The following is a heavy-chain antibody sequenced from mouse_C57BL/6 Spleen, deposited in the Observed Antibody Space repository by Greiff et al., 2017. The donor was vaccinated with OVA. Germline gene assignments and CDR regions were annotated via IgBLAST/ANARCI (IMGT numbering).Heavy chain of an antibody. Sequence: EVNVVESGGDLVKPGGSLKLSCAASGFTFSSYGMSWVRQTPDKRLEWVATISSGGSYTYYPDSVKGRFTISRDNAKNTLYLQMSSLKSEDTAMYYCARLYDGYCFAYWGQGTLVTVSA. D-gene: IGHD2-3*01. V-gene: IGHV5-6*01. J-gene: IGHJ3*01. CDR1: GFTFSSYG. CDR2: ISSGGSYT. CDR3: ARLYDGYCFAY.